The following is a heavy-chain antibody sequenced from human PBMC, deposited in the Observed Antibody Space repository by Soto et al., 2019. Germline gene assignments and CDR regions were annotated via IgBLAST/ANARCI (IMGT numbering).Heavy chain of an antibody. Sequence: AGGSLRLSCKSSGFTFSDHYMTWIRQAPGKGLEWVSYISQTGSTIYYADSVKGRFTASRDNAHNSLFLQMSSLRAEDTAVYYCASDPFYYASYYWGQGTLVTVSS. V-gene: IGHV3-11*01. CDR3: ASDPFYYASYY. D-gene: IGHD3-10*01. J-gene: IGHJ4*02. CDR2: ISQTGSTI. CDR1: GFTFSDHY.